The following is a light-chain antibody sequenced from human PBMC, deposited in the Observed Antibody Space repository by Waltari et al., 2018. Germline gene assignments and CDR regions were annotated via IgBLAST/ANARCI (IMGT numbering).Light chain of an antibody. CDR3: QQTYTTPYT. CDR1: QSINSY. CDR2: GTS. V-gene: IGKV1-39*01. Sequence: DIQLTQSPSSLSASPRDRVTITCRASQSINSYLNWYQQKPGKAPKLLIYGTSSLQSGVPSRFSGSGSGTDFSHTINSLQPEDFAAYYCQQTYTTPYTFGQGTKLEIK. J-gene: IGKJ2*01.